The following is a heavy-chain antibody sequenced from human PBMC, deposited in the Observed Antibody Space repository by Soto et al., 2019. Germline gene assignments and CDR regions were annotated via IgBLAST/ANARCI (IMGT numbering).Heavy chain of an antibody. Sequence: EESVKISGKGSGYSLTTYWINWVRQLPWKGLEWMGRIDPSDSSTNYSPSFKGHVTISADNSITTAYLQWSSLKASDTAMYYCARQKPDYYYYYCMDVWGQGTTVTVSS. CDR2: IDPSDSST. V-gene: IGHV5-10-1*01. J-gene: IGHJ6*02. CDR1: GYSLTTYW. CDR3: ARQKPDYYYYYCMDV.